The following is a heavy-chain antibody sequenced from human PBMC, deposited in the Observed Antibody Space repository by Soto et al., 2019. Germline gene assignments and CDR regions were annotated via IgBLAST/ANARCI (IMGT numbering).Heavy chain of an antibody. Sequence: EVQLVESGGGLIQPGGSLRLSCAASGFTVSSNYMSWVRQAPGKGLEWVSVIYSGGSTYYADSVKGRFTISRDNSKNTRYLQMKSLRAEDTAVYYCARNYDSTAGGAFDIWGQGTMVTVSS. CDR2: IYSGGST. J-gene: IGHJ3*02. CDR1: GFTVSSNY. D-gene: IGHD3-22*01. CDR3: ARNYDSTAGGAFDI. V-gene: IGHV3-53*01.